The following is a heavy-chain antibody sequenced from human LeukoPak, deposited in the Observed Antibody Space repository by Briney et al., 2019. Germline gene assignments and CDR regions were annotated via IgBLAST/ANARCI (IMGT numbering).Heavy chain of an antibody. V-gene: IGHV3-15*01. CDR1: GLTFSNAW. CDR3: STGIGTNDW. CDR2: ITTKSDGGTT. J-gene: IGHJ4*02. Sequence: PGGSLRLSCAVSGLTFSNAWMTWVRRAPGKGLEWVGRITTKSDGGTTDYAAPVRGRFTITRDDSKSTLHLQMDSLKTEDTALYYCSTGIGTNDWWGQGTLVIVSS. D-gene: IGHD1-1*01.